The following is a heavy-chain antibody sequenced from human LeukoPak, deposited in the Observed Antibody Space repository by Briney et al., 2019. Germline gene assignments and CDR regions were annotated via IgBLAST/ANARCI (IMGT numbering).Heavy chain of an antibody. CDR2: IYYSGST. CDR3: ARGPPLASDSYYMDV. V-gene: IGHV4-39*07. Sequence: PSETLSLTCTVSGGSISSSSYYWGWIRQPPGKGLEWIGSIYYSGSTYYNPSLKSRVTISVDTSKNQFSLKLSSVTAADTAVYYCARGPPLASDSYYMDVWGKGTTVTVSS. CDR1: GGSISSSSYY. D-gene: IGHD3-3*01. J-gene: IGHJ6*03.